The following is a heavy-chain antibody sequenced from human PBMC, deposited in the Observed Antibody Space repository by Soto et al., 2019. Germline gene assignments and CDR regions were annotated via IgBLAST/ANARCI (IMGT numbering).Heavy chain of an antibody. Sequence: QVRLQEWGPGLVKPSQTLSLKCSVSGGSITTGGRYWSWIRQLPGKGLEWIGDIYYSGNTYYNASLKSRVNISVEAAKNQFSLELSSVTAADTAVYYWAQALVFTGGDGFDIWGQGRLVTVSS. CDR2: IYYSGNT. CDR1: GGSITTGGRY. V-gene: IGHV4-31*02. J-gene: IGHJ3*02. CDR3: AQALVFTGGDGFDI. D-gene: IGHD1-1*01.